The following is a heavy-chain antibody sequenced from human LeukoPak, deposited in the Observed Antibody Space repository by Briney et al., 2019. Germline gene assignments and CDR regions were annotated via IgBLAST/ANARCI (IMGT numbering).Heavy chain of an antibody. CDR2: IDSSASTT. CDR1: RFYFSTYD. Sequence: PGGSLRLSCTASRFYFSTYDMNWVRQVPGKGLEWVSYIDSSASTTYYAGSVQGRFTISRDNAKNSLYLQMRSLRVEDTAFHYCASAHGGSGYDRPFDYWGQGTLVTVSS. D-gene: IGHD5-12*01. CDR3: ASAHGGSGYDRPFDY. V-gene: IGHV3-48*03. J-gene: IGHJ4*02.